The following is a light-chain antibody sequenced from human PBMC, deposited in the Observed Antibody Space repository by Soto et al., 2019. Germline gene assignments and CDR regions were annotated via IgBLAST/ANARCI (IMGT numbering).Light chain of an antibody. J-gene: IGKJ4*01. CDR2: DAS. CDR1: QSINSN. Sequence: EVVMTQSPATLSVSPGEGATLSCRASQSINSNLAWYQQKPGRAPRLLMYDASTRATGIPVRFSGSGSGTEFTLTISSLQSEDFAIYYCQQYNAWPRITFGGGTKVEIK. V-gene: IGKV3D-15*01. CDR3: QQYNAWPRIT.